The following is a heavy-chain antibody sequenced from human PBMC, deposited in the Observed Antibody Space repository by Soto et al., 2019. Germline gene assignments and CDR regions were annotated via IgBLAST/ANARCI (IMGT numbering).Heavy chain of an antibody. CDR3: ARGGLYYDSSGHLDL. Sequence: PGESLKISCKGSGYSFTSYWVGWVRQMPGKGLEWMGIIYPGDSDTRYSPSFQGQVTISADKSISTAYLQWSSLKASDTAMYYCARGGLYYDSSGHLDLWGQGTLVTVSS. J-gene: IGHJ5*02. CDR1: GYSFTSYW. V-gene: IGHV5-51*01. D-gene: IGHD3-22*01. CDR2: IYPGDSDT.